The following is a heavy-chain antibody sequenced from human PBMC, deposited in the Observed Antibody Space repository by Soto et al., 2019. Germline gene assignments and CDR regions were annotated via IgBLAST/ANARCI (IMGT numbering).Heavy chain of an antibody. D-gene: IGHD6-13*01. CDR1: GYIFTNYY. Sequence: QVQLVQSGAEVKKPGASVKVSCKASGYIFTNYYIHWVRQAPGQGLEWMAIINPLPTSGSTNYAQQFQGRATVTRDTCTSTVYMELSSLKSEDTAIYYCARDLAAAAYWGQGTLVTVSS. V-gene: IGHV1-46*01. CDR2: INPLPTSGST. CDR3: ARDLAAAAY. J-gene: IGHJ4*02.